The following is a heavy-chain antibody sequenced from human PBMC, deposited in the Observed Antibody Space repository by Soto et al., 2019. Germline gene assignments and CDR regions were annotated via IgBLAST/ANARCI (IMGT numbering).Heavy chain of an antibody. CDR3: AKAWSGYYTHFES. CDR1: GFTVSANY. D-gene: IGHD3-3*01. V-gene: IGHV3-66*01. CDR2: IYGAGTT. Sequence: EVQLAESGGGLVQPGESLTLSCAASGFTVSANYMSWVRQAPGKGLEWVSTIYGAGTTYYADSVRGRFTISRDSSNNILYLQWNSARAEDTAVYYCAKAWSGYYTHFESWGQGVLVTVSS. J-gene: IGHJ4*02.